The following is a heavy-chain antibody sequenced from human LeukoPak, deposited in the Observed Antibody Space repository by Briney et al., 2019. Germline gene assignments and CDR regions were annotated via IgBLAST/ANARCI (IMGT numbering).Heavy chain of an antibody. CDR3: ARDEEATFGY. J-gene: IGHJ4*02. Sequence: ASETLSLTCAVSGGSICSGGYSWSWIRQPPGKGLEWIGYIYHSGSTYYNPSLKSRVTISVDRSKNQFSLKLSSVTAADTAVYYCARDEEATFGYWGQGTLVTVSS. CDR1: GGSICSGGYS. V-gene: IGHV4-30-2*01. CDR2: IYHSGST.